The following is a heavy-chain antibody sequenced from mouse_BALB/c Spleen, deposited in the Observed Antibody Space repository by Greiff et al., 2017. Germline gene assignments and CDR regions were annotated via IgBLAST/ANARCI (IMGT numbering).Heavy chain of an antibody. J-gene: IGHJ4*01. CDR3: TVYGNSGDYAMDY. D-gene: IGHD2-1*01. Sequence: EVKVEESGGGLVQPGGSMKLSCVASGFTFSNYWMNWVRQSPEKGLEWVAEIRLKSNNYATHYAESVKGRFTISRDDSKSSVYLQMNNLRAEDTGIYYCTVYGNSGDYAMDYWGQGTSVTVSS. CDR1: GFTFSNYW. CDR2: IRLKSNNYAT. V-gene: IGHV6-6*02.